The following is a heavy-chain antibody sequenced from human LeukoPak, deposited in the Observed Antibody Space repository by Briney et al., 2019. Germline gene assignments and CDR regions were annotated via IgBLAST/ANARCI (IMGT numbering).Heavy chain of an antibody. CDR3: ARAYDFLSGFPPPNYYYYMDV. D-gene: IGHD3-3*01. J-gene: IGHJ6*03. CDR2: IIPIFGTA. V-gene: IGHV1-69*05. Sequence: GSSVKVSCKASGGTFSSYAIIWGRQAPGQELEWMGGIIPIFGTANYAQKFQGRVTITTDESTGTASMELSSLRLKDTAVYYCARAYDFLSGFPPPNYYYYMDVWGKGTTVTVSS. CDR1: GGTFSSYA.